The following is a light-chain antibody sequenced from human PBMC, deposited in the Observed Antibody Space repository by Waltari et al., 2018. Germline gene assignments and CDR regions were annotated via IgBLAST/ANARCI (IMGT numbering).Light chain of an antibody. J-gene: IGKJ1*01. CDR2: RVS. CDR3: MQGAHWPPT. V-gene: IGKV2-30*01. Sequence: DVVVTQSPLSLPVTPGQPASMSCRSSQSLLYRDGFTYLNWFHQRPGQSPRRLIYRVSSRDSWVPDRCSGSGSGADFTLNISRVEAEDVGVYYCMQGAHWPPTCGQGTNLDIK. CDR1: QSLLYRDGFTY.